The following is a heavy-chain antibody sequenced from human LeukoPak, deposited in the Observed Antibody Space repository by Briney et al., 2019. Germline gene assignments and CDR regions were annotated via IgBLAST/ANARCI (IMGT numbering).Heavy chain of an antibody. CDR1: GFTVSSNY. J-gene: IGHJ4*02. Sequence: GGSLRLSCAASGFTVSSNYMSWVRQAPGKGLEWVSVIYSGGSTYYADSVKGRFTISRDNSKNTLYLQMNSLRAEGTAVYYCARIREQQYFDYWGQGTLVTVSS. V-gene: IGHV3-53*01. CDR2: IYSGGST. CDR3: ARIREQQYFDY. D-gene: IGHD6-13*01.